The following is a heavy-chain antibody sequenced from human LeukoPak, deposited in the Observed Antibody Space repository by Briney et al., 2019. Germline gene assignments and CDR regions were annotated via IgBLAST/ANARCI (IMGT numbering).Heavy chain of an antibody. J-gene: IGHJ1*01. CDR2: ISAYNGNT. V-gene: IGHV1-18*01. CDR1: GYTFTSYG. D-gene: IGHD6-19*01. Sequence: ASVKVSCKASGYTFTSYGISWVRQAPGQGLEWMGWISAYNGNTNYAQKLQGRVTMTTDTSTSTAYMELRSPRSDDTAVYYCARVYSSGWYSEYFQHWGQGTLVTVSS. CDR3: ARVYSSGWYSEYFQH.